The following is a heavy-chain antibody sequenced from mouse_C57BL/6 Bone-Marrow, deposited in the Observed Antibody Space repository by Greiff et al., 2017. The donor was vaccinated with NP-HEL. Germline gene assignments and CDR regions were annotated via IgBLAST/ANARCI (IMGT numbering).Heavy chain of an antibody. Sequence: EVHLVESGGGLVKPGGSLKLSCAASGFTFSSYAMSWVRQTPEKRLEWVATISDGGSYTYYPDNVKGRFTISRDNAKNNLYLQMSHLKSEDTAMYYCARDAGTSVDYWGQGTTLTGSS. D-gene: IGHD4-1*01. J-gene: IGHJ2*01. V-gene: IGHV5-4*01. CDR2: ISDGGSYT. CDR1: GFTFSSYA. CDR3: ARDAGTSVDY.